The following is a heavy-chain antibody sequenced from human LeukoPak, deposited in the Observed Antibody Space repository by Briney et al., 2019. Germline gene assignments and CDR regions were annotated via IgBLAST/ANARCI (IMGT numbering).Heavy chain of an antibody. Sequence: GGSLRLSCAASGFTFDSHAMAWVRQAPGAGLEWVSGITGNGFETFYADPVRGRFTISRDNYKNTLYLQMNSLRAEDTAVYYCARDVEMATINYNWFDPWGQGTLVTVSS. CDR1: GFTFDSHA. CDR3: ARDVEMATINYNWFDP. CDR2: ITGNGFET. V-gene: IGHV3-23*01. J-gene: IGHJ5*02. D-gene: IGHD5-24*01.